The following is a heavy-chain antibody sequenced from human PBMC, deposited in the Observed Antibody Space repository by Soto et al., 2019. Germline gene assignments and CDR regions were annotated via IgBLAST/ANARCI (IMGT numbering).Heavy chain of an antibody. CDR3: ARDEGLGVNYYYYGMDV. CDR1: GGSISSVDYY. D-gene: IGHD3-10*01. J-gene: IGHJ6*02. CDR2: IYHTGST. Sequence: SETLSLTCIVSGGSISSVDYYWSWIRQPPGKGLEWIGYIYHTGSTIYNPSLKSRLTISADMSKSQFSLKLSSVTAEDTAVYYCARDEGLGVNYYYYGMDVWGQGTTVTVSS. V-gene: IGHV4-61*08.